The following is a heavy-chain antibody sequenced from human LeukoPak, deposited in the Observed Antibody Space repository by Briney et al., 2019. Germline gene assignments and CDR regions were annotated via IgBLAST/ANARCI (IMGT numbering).Heavy chain of an antibody. CDR2: ISSSSSYI. D-gene: IGHD6-13*01. Sequence: GGSLRLSCAVSGFTFRSYSMNWVRQAPGKGLEWVSSISSSSSYIYYADSVKGRFTISRDNAKNSLYLQMNSLRAEDTAVYYCARGLGRGRSSSYYWGQGTLVTVSS. CDR3: ARGLGRGRSSSYY. J-gene: IGHJ4*02. CDR1: GFTFRSYS. V-gene: IGHV3-21*01.